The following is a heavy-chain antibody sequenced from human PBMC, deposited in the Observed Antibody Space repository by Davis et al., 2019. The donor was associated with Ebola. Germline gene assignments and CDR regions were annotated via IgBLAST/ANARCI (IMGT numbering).Heavy chain of an antibody. CDR3: TTDYLFDP. Sequence: GESLKISCAASGFTFINAWMNWVRQAPGKGLEWVGRIQSKVERGAADYASPVKGRFTISRDDSKNKLYLQMNSLKIEDTAVYYCTTDYLFDPWGQGTLVTVTS. CDR1: GFTFINAW. J-gene: IGHJ5*02. V-gene: IGHV3-15*01. CDR2: IQSKVERGAA.